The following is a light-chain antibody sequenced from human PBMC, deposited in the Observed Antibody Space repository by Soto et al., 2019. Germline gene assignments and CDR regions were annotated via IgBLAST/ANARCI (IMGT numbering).Light chain of an antibody. CDR1: QTIIRY. Sequence: DIQMTQSPSSLSASVGDRVTITCRASQTIIRYLNWYQQKPGRATNLLIYAASSLQSGVPSRFSGSVSGTEFTLTISSLQPDDFATYYCQQSYSTLFTFGPGTKVEIK. V-gene: IGKV1-39*01. CDR3: QQSYSTLFT. CDR2: AAS. J-gene: IGKJ3*01.